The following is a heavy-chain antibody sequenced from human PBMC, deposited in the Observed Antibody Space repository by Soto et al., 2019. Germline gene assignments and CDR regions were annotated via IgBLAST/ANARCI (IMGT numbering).Heavy chain of an antibody. J-gene: IGHJ4*02. CDR3: ARHPVYATGWQIDY. CDR2: IYNSGST. D-gene: IGHD2-2*01. CDR1: GGSISSRSYH. V-gene: IGHV4-39*01. Sequence: SETLSLTCTVSGGSISSRSYHWGWIRQPPGKGLEWIGRIYNSGSTYYNASLKSQVSISIDTSKNQYSLKLSSVTAADTAVYYCARHPVYATGWQIDYWGQGALVTVSS.